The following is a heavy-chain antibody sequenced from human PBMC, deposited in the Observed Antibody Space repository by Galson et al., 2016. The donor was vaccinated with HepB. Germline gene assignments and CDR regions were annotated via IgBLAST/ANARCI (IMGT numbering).Heavy chain of an antibody. CDR3: AKGHNSGWFLLDY. D-gene: IGHD6-19*01. CDR2: ITGSGGSA. J-gene: IGHJ4*02. CDR1: GFTFSSYA. Sequence: SLRLSCAASGFTFSSYAMSWVRQAPGKGLEWISTITGSGGSAYYADSMRGRFIISRDNSKNTLYLQMNNLRAGDTAVYYCAKGHNSGWFLLDYWGRGTLVTVSS. V-gene: IGHV3-23*01.